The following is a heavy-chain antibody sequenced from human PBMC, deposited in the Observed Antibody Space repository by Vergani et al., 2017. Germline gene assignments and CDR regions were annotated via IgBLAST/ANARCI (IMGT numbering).Heavy chain of an antibody. CDR3: ARSDAVADPLDY. CDR1: GYTFTSYA. Sequence: GQRGQSGAEGKKPGASVKVSCKASGYTFTSYAMHWVRQAPGQRLEWMGWINAGNGNTKYSQKFQGRVTITRDTSASTAYMELSSLRSEDTAVYYCARSDAVADPLDYWGQGTLVTVSS. D-gene: IGHD6-19*01. V-gene: IGHV1-3*01. CDR2: INAGNGNT. J-gene: IGHJ4*02.